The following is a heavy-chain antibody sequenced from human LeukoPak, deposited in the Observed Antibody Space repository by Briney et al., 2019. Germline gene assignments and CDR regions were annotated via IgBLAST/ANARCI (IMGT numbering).Heavy chain of an antibody. CDR3: AKEGDTARFDY. Sequence: GGSLRLSCAASGFTFDDYAMHWVRQAPGKGLEWVSGISWNSGSIGYADSVKGRFTISRDNAKNSLYLQMNSLRAEDTALYYCAKEGDTARFDYWGQGTLVTVSS. CDR2: ISWNSGSI. CDR1: GFTFDDYA. D-gene: IGHD5-18*01. J-gene: IGHJ4*02. V-gene: IGHV3-9*01.